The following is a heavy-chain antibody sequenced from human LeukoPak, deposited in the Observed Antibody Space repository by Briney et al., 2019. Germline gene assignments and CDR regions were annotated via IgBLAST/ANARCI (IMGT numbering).Heavy chain of an antibody. CDR1: GFTISSNY. Sequence: PGGSLRLSCAASGFTISSNYMSWVRQAPGKGLEWVSIIYGGGSTYYADSVKGRFTISRDNSKNTLYLQMNSLRAEDTAVYYCARTISSNWYYFDYWGQGTLVTVSS. J-gene: IGHJ4*02. V-gene: IGHV3-53*01. D-gene: IGHD6-13*01. CDR3: ARTISSNWYYFDY. CDR2: IYGGGST.